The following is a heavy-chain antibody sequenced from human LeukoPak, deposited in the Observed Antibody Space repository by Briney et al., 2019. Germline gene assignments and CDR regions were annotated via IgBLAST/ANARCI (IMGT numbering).Heavy chain of an antibody. D-gene: IGHD1-1*01. J-gene: IGHJ3*01. CDR2: FSDRSDTT. Sequence: PGGSLRLSCAASGFALKNYGMSWVRQAPGKGLEWVSTFSDRSDTTHYADSVKGRFTISRDNSMNTLYLQVNSLRGEDTALYYCARDGFNYNSRVNDGFDVWGQGTTVTVSS. V-gene: IGHV3-23*01. CDR1: GFALKNYG. CDR3: ARDGFNYNSRVNDGFDV.